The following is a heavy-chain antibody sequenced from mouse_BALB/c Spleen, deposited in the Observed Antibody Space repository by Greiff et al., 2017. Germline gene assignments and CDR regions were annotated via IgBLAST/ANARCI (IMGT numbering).Heavy chain of an antibody. Sequence: QVQLQQPGAELVKPGASVKMSCKASGYTFTSYWMHWVKQRPGQGLEWIGTIDPSDSYTSYNQKFKGKATLTVDTSSSTAYMQLSSLTSEDSAVYYCTTNDEAWFAYWGQGTLVTVSA. CDR3: TTNDEAWFAY. CDR1: GYTFTSYW. J-gene: IGHJ3*01. D-gene: IGHD2-12*01. V-gene: IGHV1S127*01. CDR2: IDPSDSYT.